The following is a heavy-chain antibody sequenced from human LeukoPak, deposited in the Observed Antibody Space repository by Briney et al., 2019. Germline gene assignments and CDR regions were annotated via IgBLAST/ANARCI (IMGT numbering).Heavy chain of an antibody. D-gene: IGHD1-26*01. V-gene: IGHV4-34*01. CDR2: INHSGST. Sequence: TSSETLSLTCAVYGGSFSGYYWSWIRQPPGKGLEWIGEINHSGSTNYNPSLKSRVTISVDTSKNQFSLKLSSVTAADTAVYYCARDLANSGSYFPDAFDIWGQGTMVTVSS. CDR3: ARDLANSGSYFPDAFDI. CDR1: GGSFSGYY. J-gene: IGHJ3*02.